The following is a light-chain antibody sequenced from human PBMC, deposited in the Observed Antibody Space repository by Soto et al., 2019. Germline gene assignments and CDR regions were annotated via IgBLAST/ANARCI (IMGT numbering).Light chain of an antibody. CDR3: QHYNYWPPKT. Sequence: EFVLTQSPGTLSLSPGERVTLSCRASQTVRNNYLAWYQQKPGQAPRLLIYDAYTRATGIPARFSGSGSGTDFTLTISSLQSEDFAVYYCQHYNYWPPKTFGQGTKVDIK. J-gene: IGKJ1*01. CDR2: DAY. CDR1: QTVRNN. V-gene: IGKV3-15*01.